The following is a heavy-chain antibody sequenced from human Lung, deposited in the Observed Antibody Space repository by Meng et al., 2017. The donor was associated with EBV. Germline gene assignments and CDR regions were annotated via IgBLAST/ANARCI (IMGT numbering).Heavy chain of an antibody. CDR1: GGSCSTHT. Sequence: QVQLVQSGAEGKKPXSSVKVACKTSGGSCSTHTFSWVRQAPGQGLEWMGGLIAVFDKTKAAPRFQDRVTFTADESTSTAYMELSSLTFDDTAVYFCARGRRNEPLFDDWGQGTLGTVSS. D-gene: IGHD1-14*01. V-gene: IGHV1-69*13. J-gene: IGHJ4*02. CDR3: ARGRRNEPLFDD. CDR2: LIAVFDKT.